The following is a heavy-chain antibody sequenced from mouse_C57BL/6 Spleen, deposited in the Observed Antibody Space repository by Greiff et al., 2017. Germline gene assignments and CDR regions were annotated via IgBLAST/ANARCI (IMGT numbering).Heavy chain of an antibody. CDR1: GYTFTDYE. CDR2: IDPETGGT. CDR3: TGYYYGSSYEDY. V-gene: IGHV1-15*01. J-gene: IGHJ2*01. Sequence: QVHVKQSGAELVRPGASVTLSCKASGYTFTDYEMHWVKQTPVHGLEWIGAIDPETGGTAYNQKFKGKAILTADKSSSTAYMELRSLTSEDSAVYYCTGYYYGSSYEDYWGQGTTLTVSS. D-gene: IGHD1-1*01.